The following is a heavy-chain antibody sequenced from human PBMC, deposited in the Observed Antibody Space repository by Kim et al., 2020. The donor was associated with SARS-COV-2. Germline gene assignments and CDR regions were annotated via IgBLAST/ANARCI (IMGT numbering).Heavy chain of an antibody. CDR3: ARRGRKGSGDRAFWFDP. V-gene: IGHV4-34*12. D-gene: IGHD2-15*01. CDR1: DGSFSGYF. J-gene: IGHJ5*02. CDR2: IIHNGRT. Sequence: SETLSLTCAVYDGSFSGYFWTWIRQTPGKGLEWIGEIIHNGRTNYNPSLQSRVTISVDKSKNQFSLKLSSVTAADTAVYYCARRGRKGSGDRAFWFDPWGQGTLVTVSS.